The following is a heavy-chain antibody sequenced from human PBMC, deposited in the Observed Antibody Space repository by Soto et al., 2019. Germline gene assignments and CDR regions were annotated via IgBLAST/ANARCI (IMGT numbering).Heavy chain of an antibody. V-gene: IGHV3-15*07. CDR3: TTDPYSTRDY. Sequence: GGSLRLSCATSGFTFINAWMNWVRQAPGKGLEWVGRVKSKTDGGTTDYAAPVKGRFTISRDDSKNTLFLQMNSLKIEDTALYYCTTDPYSTRDYWGQGTLVTVSS. CDR1: GFTFINAW. D-gene: IGHD4-4*01. CDR2: VKSKTDGGTT. J-gene: IGHJ4*02.